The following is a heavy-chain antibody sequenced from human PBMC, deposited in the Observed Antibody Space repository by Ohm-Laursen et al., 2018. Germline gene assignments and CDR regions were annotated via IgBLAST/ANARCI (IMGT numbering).Heavy chain of an antibody. CDR2: IWYDGSNK. CDR1: GFTFSSYG. V-gene: IGHV3-33*06. Sequence: SLRLSCAASGFTFSSYGMHWVRQAPGKGLEWVAVIWYDGSNKYYADSVKGRFTISRDNSKNTLYLQMNSLRAEDTAVYYCAKDEDYYGSGSYYNANYFGMDVWGQGTTVTVSS. J-gene: IGHJ6*02. D-gene: IGHD3-10*01. CDR3: AKDEDYYGSGSYYNANYFGMDV.